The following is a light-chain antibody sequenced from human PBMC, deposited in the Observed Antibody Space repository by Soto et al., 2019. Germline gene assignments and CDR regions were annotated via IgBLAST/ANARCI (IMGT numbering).Light chain of an antibody. CDR3: QQYGNSRET. V-gene: IGKV3-20*01. CDR2: GAS. Sequence: DIVLTQSPGTLSLSPGDRATLACRASQSVSTSYLAWDQQKPGQAPRLLIDGASSRATGIPDRFSGSGSGTDFTLTSSGLEPEDFAVYYCQQYGNSRETFGQGTKVDIK. J-gene: IGKJ1*01. CDR1: QSVSTSY.